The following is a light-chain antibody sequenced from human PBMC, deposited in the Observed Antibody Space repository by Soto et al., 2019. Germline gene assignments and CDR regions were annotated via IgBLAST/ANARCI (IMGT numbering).Light chain of an antibody. CDR2: APS. CDR1: QSISSY. Sequence: DIQMTQSPSSLSASVGDRVTITCRASQSISSYLNWYQQKPGKAPKLLIYAPSSLQSGVPSRFSGSGSGTDFTLTISSLQPEDFATYYCQQSDSTPWTFGQGTKVEIK. CDR3: QQSDSTPWT. J-gene: IGKJ1*01. V-gene: IGKV1-39*01.